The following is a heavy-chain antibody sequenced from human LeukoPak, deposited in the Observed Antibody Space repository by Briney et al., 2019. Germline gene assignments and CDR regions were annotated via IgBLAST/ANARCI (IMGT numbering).Heavy chain of an antibody. Sequence: SETLSLTCTVSGGSISSHYWSWFRQPPGKELEWIGYIYYSGTTDYNPSLKSRVTISLDTSRTQFSLKLDSVTAADTAVYYCARKRHDSSGYHFDYWGQETQVTVSS. V-gene: IGHV4-59*11. J-gene: IGHJ4*02. CDR1: GGSISSHY. CDR2: IYYSGTT. CDR3: ARKRHDSSGYHFDY. D-gene: IGHD3-22*01.